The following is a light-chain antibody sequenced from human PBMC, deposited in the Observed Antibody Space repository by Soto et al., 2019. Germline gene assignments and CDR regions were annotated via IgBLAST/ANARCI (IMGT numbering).Light chain of an antibody. Sequence: EIVLTQSPATLSLSPGERATLSCRASQSVGSSFLAWYQQKRGQAPRLLIYGASNRATGIPDRFSGSGSGAAFTLPINRLEPEDFAVHYCQQFETFGGGTKVDIK. V-gene: IGKV3-20*01. J-gene: IGKJ4*01. CDR1: QSVGSSF. CDR3: QQFET. CDR2: GAS.